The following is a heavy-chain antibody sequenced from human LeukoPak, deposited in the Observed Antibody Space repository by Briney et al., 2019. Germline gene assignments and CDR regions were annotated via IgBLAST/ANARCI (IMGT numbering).Heavy chain of an antibody. CDR2: IWYDGSNK. J-gene: IGHJ6*02. CDR3: AREAKDYYYGMDV. V-gene: IGHV3-33*01. Sequence: GRSLRLSCAASGFTFSSYGMHWVRQAPGKGLEWVAVIWYDGSNKYYADSVKGRFTISRDNSKNTLYLQMNSLRAEDTAVYYCAREAKDYYYGMDVWGQETTVTVSS. CDR1: GFTFSSYG.